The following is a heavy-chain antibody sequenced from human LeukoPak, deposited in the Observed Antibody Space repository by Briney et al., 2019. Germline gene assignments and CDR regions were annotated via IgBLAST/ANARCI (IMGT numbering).Heavy chain of an antibody. CDR2: IYPGDSDA. CDR1: GYSFTSYW. CDR3: ARRRDLYSGSYYPFDY. D-gene: IGHD1-26*01. J-gene: IGHJ4*02. Sequence: GESLKISCKGSGYSFTSYWIGWVREMPGKGLKWMGIIYPGDSDARYSPSFHGPVTISAPTSLTTAYLQWTSLKASDTAMYYCARRRDLYSGSYYPFDYWGQGTLVTVSS. V-gene: IGHV5-51*01.